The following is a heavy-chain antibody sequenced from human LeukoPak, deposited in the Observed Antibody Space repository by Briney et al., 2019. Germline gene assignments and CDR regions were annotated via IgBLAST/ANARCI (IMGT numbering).Heavy chain of an antibody. Sequence: GGSLRLSCAASGFTFSDYWMHWVRQAPGKGLVWVSRITTDGSSTSHADSVKGRFTISRDNAKNTLYLQMNSLRAEDTAVYYCARDSTPDSWGQGTLVTVSS. J-gene: IGHJ4*02. CDR1: GFTFSDYW. CDR3: ARDSTPDS. V-gene: IGHV3-74*01. D-gene: IGHD3-3*02. CDR2: ITTDGSST.